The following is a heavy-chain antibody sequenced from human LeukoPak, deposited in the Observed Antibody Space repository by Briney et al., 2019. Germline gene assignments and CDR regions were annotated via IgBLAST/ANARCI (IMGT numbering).Heavy chain of an antibody. V-gene: IGHV4-31*03. CDR2: IYYSGST. J-gene: IGHJ6*02. Sequence: PSQTLSLTCTVSGGSISSGGYYWSWTRQHPGKGLEWIGYIYYSGSTYYNPSLKSRVTIPVDTSKNQFSLKLSSVTAADTAVYYCARQYCSGGSCPLGMDVWGQGTTVTVSS. D-gene: IGHD2-15*01. CDR1: GGSISSGGYY. CDR3: ARQYCSGGSCPLGMDV.